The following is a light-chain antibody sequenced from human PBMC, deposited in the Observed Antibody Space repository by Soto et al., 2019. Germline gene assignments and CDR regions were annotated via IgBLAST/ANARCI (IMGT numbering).Light chain of an antibody. J-gene: IGKJ4*01. CDR2: GAS. CDR1: ESISRDY. CDR3: QQRSNWPLT. Sequence: EIVLTQSPGTLSLSPGQRATLSCRASESISRDYLAWYQQRLCQAPRLLIYGASSGPTGIPDRFSGSGSGPDFTLTISRLEPEDFAIYYCQQRSNWPLTFGGGTKVDIK. V-gene: IGKV3D-20*02.